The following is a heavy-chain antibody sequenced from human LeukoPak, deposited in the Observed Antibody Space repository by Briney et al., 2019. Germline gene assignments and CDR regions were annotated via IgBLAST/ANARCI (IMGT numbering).Heavy chain of an antibody. V-gene: IGHV4-39*01. CDR2: IYYSGHT. CDR3: ARRRERYSWNDLGGYFDP. D-gene: IGHD1-1*01. CDR1: GGSISSSSYY. Sequence: SGTLSLTCTVSGGSISSSSYYWGWIRQPPGKGLEWIGNIYYSGHTYYNPSLKGRVTISVVTSKNQFSLTLTSVTATDTAVYYCARRRERYSWNDLGGYFDPWGQGTLVTVSS. J-gene: IGHJ5*02.